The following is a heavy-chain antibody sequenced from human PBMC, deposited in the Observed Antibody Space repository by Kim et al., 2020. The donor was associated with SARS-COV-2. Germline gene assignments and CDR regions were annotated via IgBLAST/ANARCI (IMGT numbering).Heavy chain of an antibody. V-gene: IGHV1-69*13. CDR1: GGTFSSYA. J-gene: IGHJ4*02. CDR3: ARDGVDCSGGSCYPYYHYFDY. D-gene: IGHD2-15*01. CDR2: IIPIFGTA. Sequence: SVKVSCKASGGTFSSYAISWVRQAPGQGLEWMGGIIPIFGTANYAQKFQGRVTITADESTSTAYMELSSLRSEDTAVYYCARDGVDCSGGSCYPYYHYFDYWGQGTLVTVSS.